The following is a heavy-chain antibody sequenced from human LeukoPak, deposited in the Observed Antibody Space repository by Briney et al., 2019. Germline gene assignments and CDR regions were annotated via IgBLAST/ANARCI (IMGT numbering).Heavy chain of an antibody. Sequence: GSLRLSCAASGFSFSSYTMNWVRQAPEKGLEWVSSISSSSSYIYYTDSVKDRFTISRDNAKNSLYLQMNSLRAEDTAVYYCARSLTIFGVVIPSFDYWGQGTLVTVSS. CDR2: ISSSSSYI. CDR3: ARSLTIFGVVIPSFDY. V-gene: IGHV3-21*01. D-gene: IGHD3-3*01. CDR1: GFSFSSYT. J-gene: IGHJ4*02.